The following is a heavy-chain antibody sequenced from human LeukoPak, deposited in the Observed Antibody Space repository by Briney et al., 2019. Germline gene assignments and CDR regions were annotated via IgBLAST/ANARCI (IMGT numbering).Heavy chain of an antibody. CDR3: ARGSYYYDSSGYQGDFDY. Sequence: ASVKVSCKASGYTFTGYYMHWVRQAPGQGLEWMGWINPNSGGTNYAQKFQGRVTMTRDTSISTAYMELSRLRSDDTAVYYCARGSYYYDSSGYQGDFDYWGQGTLVTVSS. V-gene: IGHV1-2*02. CDR2: INPNSGGT. CDR1: GYTFTGYY. D-gene: IGHD3-22*01. J-gene: IGHJ4*02.